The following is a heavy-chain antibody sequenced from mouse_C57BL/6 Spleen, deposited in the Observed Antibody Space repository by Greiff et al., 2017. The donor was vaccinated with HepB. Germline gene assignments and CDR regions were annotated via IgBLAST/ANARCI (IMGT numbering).Heavy chain of an antibody. CDR1: GYTFTSYW. CDR2: IHPNSGST. CDR3: ARWGRDYDP. J-gene: IGHJ2*01. Sequence: QVQLQQPGAELVKPGASVKLSCKASGYTFTSYWMHWVKQRPGQGLEWIGMIHPNSGSTNYNEKFKSKATLTVDKSSSTDYMQLSSLTSEDSAVYYCARWGRDYDPWGQGTTLTVSS. V-gene: IGHV1-64*01. D-gene: IGHD2-4*01.